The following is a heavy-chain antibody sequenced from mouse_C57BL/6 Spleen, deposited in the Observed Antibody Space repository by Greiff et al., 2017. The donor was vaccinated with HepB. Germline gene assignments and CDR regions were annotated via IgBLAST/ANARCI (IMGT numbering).Heavy chain of an antibody. CDR3: ARCYSDRGWFAY. Sequence: QVQLKQSGAELVKPGASVKISCKASGYAFSSYWMNWVKQRPGKGLEWIGQIYPGDGDTNYNGKFKGKATLTADKSSSTAYMQLSSLTSEDSAVYFCARCYSDRGWFAYWGQGTLVTVSA. J-gene: IGHJ3*01. CDR2: IYPGDGDT. D-gene: IGHD2-12*01. CDR1: GYAFSSYW. V-gene: IGHV1-80*01.